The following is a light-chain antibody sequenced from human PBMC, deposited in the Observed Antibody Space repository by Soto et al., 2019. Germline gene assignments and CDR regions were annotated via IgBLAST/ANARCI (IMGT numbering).Light chain of an antibody. CDR3: AAWDDSLGYV. J-gene: IGLJ1*01. V-gene: IGLV1-47*02. Sequence: QSVLTQSPSASGTPGQRVTMSCSGSRSNIGSNSVSWYQQLPGTVPKLLIHSNDQRPSGVSDRFSGSRSGTSASLAISGLRSQDEAFYYCAAWDDSLGYVFGTGTKLTVL. CDR1: RSNIGSNS. CDR2: SND.